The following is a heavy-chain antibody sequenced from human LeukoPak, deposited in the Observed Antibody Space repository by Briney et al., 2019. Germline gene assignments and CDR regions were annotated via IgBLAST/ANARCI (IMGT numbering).Heavy chain of an antibody. Sequence: SETLSLTCTVSGGSISSYYWSWIRQPPGKGLEWIGYIYYSGSTNYNPSLKSRVTISVDTSKNQFSLKLSSVTAADTAVYYCARGEIRGGFDYWGQGTLVTVPS. CDR2: IYYSGST. CDR3: ARGEIRGGFDY. CDR1: GGSISSYY. D-gene: IGHD1-26*01. J-gene: IGHJ4*02. V-gene: IGHV4-59*01.